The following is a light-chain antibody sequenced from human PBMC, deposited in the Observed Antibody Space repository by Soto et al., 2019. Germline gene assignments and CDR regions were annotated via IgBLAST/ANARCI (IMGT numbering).Light chain of an antibody. CDR1: QSVLYSPNNRNY. V-gene: IGKV4-1*01. CDR2: WAS. J-gene: IGKJ1*01. Sequence: DIVMTQSPDSLAVSLGERATINCKSSQSVLYSPNNRNYLAWYQQKPGQPPKLLIHWASTRESGVPDRISGSGSGTDFTLTISSLQADDVALYYCQQYYTTPRTFGQGTKVETK. CDR3: QQYYTTPRT.